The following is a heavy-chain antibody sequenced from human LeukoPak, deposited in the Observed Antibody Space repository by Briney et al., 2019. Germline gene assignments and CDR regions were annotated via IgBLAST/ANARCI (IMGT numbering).Heavy chain of an antibody. Sequence: SVKVSCKASGGTFSSYAISWVRQAPGQGLEWMGRIIPILGIANYAKKFQGSVTITADKSTSTAYMELSSLRSEDTAVYYCAIVVEPTRFDYWGQGTLVTVSS. CDR2: IIPILGIA. CDR1: GGTFSSYA. J-gene: IGHJ4*02. V-gene: IGHV1-69*04. D-gene: IGHD2-15*01. CDR3: AIVVEPTRFDY.